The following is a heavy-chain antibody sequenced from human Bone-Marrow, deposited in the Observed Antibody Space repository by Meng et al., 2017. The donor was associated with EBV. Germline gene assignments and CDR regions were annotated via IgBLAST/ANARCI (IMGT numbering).Heavy chain of an antibody. J-gene: IGHJ4*02. CDR1: GFTFSSYA. V-gene: IGHV3-23*01. Sequence: EVQLLESXXXXVXXGGXLRLSCAASGFTFSSYAMSWVRQAPGKGLEWVSTISGSGGTTWYTDSVMGRFTISRDNSKNTLHLQMNSLRAEDMALYYCAKVRYSDYDSIDYRGQGALVTVSS. D-gene: IGHD5-12*01. CDR3: AKVRYSDYDSIDY. CDR2: ISGSGGTT.